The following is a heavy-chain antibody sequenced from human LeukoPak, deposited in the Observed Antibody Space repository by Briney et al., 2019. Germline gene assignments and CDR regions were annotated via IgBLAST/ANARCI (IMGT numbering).Heavy chain of an antibody. Sequence: ASVKVSCKASGYTFNTYGISWVRQAPGQGLEWMGWINTYNGNTNYAQKFQGRVTMTTDTSTSTAYMELRSLRSGDTAVYYCARAPRGTDSVDYWGQGTLVTVSS. CDR2: INTYNGNT. V-gene: IGHV1-18*01. CDR3: ARAPRGTDSVDY. J-gene: IGHJ4*02. CDR1: GYTFNTYG. D-gene: IGHD3-10*01.